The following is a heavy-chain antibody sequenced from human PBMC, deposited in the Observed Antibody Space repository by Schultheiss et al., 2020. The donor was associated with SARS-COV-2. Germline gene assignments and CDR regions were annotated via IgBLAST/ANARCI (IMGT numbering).Heavy chain of an antibody. CDR1: GYTFTSYY. CDR2: INPSGGST. V-gene: IGHV1-46*01. CDR3: ARNRDTVDYYYGMDV. D-gene: IGHD4-17*01. J-gene: IGHJ6*02. Sequence: ASVKVSCKASGYTFTSYYMHWVRQAPGQGLEWMGIINPSGGSTSYAQKFQGRVTMTRDTSTSTVYMELSSLRSEDTAVYYCARNRDTVDYYYGMDVWGQGTTVTGSS.